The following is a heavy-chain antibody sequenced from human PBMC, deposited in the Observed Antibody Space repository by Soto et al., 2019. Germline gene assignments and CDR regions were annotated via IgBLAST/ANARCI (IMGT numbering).Heavy chain of an antibody. CDR2: INSYSGGT. D-gene: IGHD3-10*01. V-gene: IGHV1-2*02. Sequence: ASVEVSCKASGYTFTGYYVHGVRQAPGQVLEWMGWINSYSGGTNYAQKFQGRVTMTRDTSISTAYMDLTRLTSDDTGVDYCARGRPTGVDYWGQGTLVTVSS. CDR1: GYTFTGYY. J-gene: IGHJ4*02. CDR3: ARGRPTGVDY.